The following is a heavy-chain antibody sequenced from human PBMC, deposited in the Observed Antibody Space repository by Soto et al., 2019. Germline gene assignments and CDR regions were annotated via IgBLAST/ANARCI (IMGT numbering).Heavy chain of an antibody. D-gene: IGHD6-6*01. V-gene: IGHV1-69*13. Sequence: SVKASCKASGGTFSSYAISWVRQAPGQGLEWMGGIIPIFGTANYAQKFQGRVTITADESTSTAYMELSSLRSEDTAVYYCAREEYSSSSLYYYGMDVWGQGTTVTVSS. CDR1: GGTFSSYA. CDR3: AREEYSSSSLYYYGMDV. CDR2: IIPIFGTA. J-gene: IGHJ6*02.